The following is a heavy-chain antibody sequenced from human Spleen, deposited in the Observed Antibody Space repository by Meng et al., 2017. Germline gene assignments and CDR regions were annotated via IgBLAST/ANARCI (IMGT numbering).Heavy chain of an antibody. CDR1: GGSFSDYY. J-gene: IGHJ4*02. V-gene: IGHV4-34*01. CDR3: ARGPTTMAHDFDY. D-gene: IGHD4-11*01. CDR2: INHSGST. Sequence: VRLQNWGAGLLKPSETLPLAYAVYGGSFSDYYWSWSRQPPGKGLEWIGEINHSGSTNYNPSLESRATISVDTSQNNLSLKLSSVTAADSAVYYCARGPTTMAHDFDYWGQGTLVTVSS.